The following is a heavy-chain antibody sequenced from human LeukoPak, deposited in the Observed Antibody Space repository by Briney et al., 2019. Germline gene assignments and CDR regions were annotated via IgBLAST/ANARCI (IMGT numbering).Heavy chain of an antibody. Sequence: PGGSLRLSCAASGFTFSSYSMNWVRQAPGKGLEWVSYISSSSSTIYYADSVKGRFTISRDNAKNSLYLQMNSLRDEDTAVYYCASCEAPITPPPYGFDVWGQGTEVTVSS. D-gene: IGHD5-12*01. CDR1: GFTFSSYS. V-gene: IGHV3-48*02. CDR2: ISSSSSTI. CDR3: ASCEAPITPPPYGFDV. J-gene: IGHJ6*02.